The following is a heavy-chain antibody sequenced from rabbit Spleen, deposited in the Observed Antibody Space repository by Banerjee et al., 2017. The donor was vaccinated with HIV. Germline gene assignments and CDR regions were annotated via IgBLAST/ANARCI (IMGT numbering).Heavy chain of an antibody. Sequence: QEQLVESGGGLVQPEGSLTLTCTASGFSFGDRDVMCWVRQAPGKGLEWIACINTATGKGVYATWAKGRFTISRTSSTTVTLQMTSLTAADTATYFCARDLTSVIGWNFNLWGPGTLVTVS. CDR2: INTATGKG. D-gene: IGHD1-1*01. CDR1: GFSFGDRDV. CDR3: ARDLTSVIGWNFNL. J-gene: IGHJ4*01. V-gene: IGHV1S45*01.